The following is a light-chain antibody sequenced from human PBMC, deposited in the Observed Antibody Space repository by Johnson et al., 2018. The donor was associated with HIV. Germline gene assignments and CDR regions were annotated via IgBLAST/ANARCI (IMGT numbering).Light chain of an antibody. V-gene: IGLV1-51*01. CDR3: GTWDSSLGKV. CDR1: SSNIGSNY. CDR2: DNY. J-gene: IGLJ1*01. Sequence: QSVLTQSPSVSAAPGQKVTISCSGSSSNIGSNYVSWYQHLPGTAPKLLIYDNYKRPSGIPDRFSGSKSGTSATLGITGLQTGDEADYYCGTWDSSLGKVFGTGTKVTVL.